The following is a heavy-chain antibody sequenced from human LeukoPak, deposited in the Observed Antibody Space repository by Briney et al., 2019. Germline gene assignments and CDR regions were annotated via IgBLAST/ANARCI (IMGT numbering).Heavy chain of an antibody. CDR1: GFTFSSYA. CDR3: ARAGPNYGDYVYYYYYMDV. Sequence: PGGSLRLSCAASGFTFSSYAMHWVRQAPGKGLEYVSAISSNGGSTYYANSVKGRFTISRDNSKNTLYLQMGSLRAEDMAVYYCARAGPNYGDYVYYYYYMDVWGKGTTVTISS. J-gene: IGHJ6*03. CDR2: ISSNGGST. V-gene: IGHV3-64*01. D-gene: IGHD4-17*01.